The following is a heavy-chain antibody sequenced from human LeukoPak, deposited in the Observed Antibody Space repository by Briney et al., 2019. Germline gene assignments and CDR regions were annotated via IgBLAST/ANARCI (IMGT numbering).Heavy chain of an antibody. Sequence: ASVKVSCKASGYTFTSYDINWVRQATGQGLEWMGWMNPNSGNTGYAQKFQARVTMTRNTSISTAYMELSSLRSEHTAVYYCARGTGHYGSGSYYKEAAEDYWGQGTLVTVSS. CDR1: GYTFTSYD. D-gene: IGHD3-10*01. CDR3: ARGTGHYGSGSYYKEAAEDY. CDR2: MNPNSGNT. V-gene: IGHV1-8*01. J-gene: IGHJ4*02.